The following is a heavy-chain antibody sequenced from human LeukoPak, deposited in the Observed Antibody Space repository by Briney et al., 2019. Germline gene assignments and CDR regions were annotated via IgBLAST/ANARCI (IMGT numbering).Heavy chain of an antibody. V-gene: IGHV1-2*02. CDR3: ARDRGDKNSDP. Sequence: ASVKVSCKASGYTFTSYGISWVRQAPGQGLEWMGWINPNTGGTDYAQRFQGRVTMTRDTSISTAFMELNRLRSDDTAVYYCARDRGDKNSDPWGQGTLVTVSS. CDR2: INPNTGGT. D-gene: IGHD3-10*01. CDR1: GYTFTSYG. J-gene: IGHJ5*02.